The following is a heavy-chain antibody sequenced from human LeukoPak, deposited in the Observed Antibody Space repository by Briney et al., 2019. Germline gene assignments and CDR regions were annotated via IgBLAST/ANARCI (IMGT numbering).Heavy chain of an antibody. V-gene: IGHV7-4-1*02. CDR3: ARGVTGDL. CDR1: GYIFDIYA. CDR2: INTNTGNP. Sequence: ASVKVSCKASGYIFDIYAMIWVRQAPGQGLELMGWINTNTGNPTFAQGFTGRFVFSLDTSVSTAYLQISSLKAEDTAVYYCARGVTGDLWGRGTLVTVSS. J-gene: IGHJ2*01.